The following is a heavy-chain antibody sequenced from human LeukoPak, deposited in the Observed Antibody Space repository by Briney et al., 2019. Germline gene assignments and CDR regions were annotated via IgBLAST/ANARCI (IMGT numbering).Heavy chain of an antibody. D-gene: IGHD5-12*01. V-gene: IGHV3-73*01. J-gene: IGHJ4*02. Sequence: GGSLRLSCAASGFTFSGSAMHWVRQASGKGLEWVGRIRSKTNDYATAYAASVKGRFTISRDDSKNTAYLQMNNLKTEDTAVYFCTRIGPTTADYWGPGTLVTVSS. CDR2: IRSKTNDYAT. CDR3: TRIGPTTADY. CDR1: GFTFSGSA.